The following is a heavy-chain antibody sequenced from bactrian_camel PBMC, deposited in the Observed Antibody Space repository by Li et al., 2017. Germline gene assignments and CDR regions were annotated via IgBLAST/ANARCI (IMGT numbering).Heavy chain of an antibody. D-gene: IGHD6*01. CDR1: GYTYSGKC. CDR2: ISGDST. J-gene: IGHJ4*01. V-gene: IGHV3S53*01. CDR3: AADIPRAGTWCSITAPPFKY. Sequence: HVQLVESGGGSVQAGGSLRLSCAASGYTYSGKCMGWFRQVPGKPREGVAVISGDSTAYSKSVAGRFVISQDDGENTVYLQMNNLKPEDTAIYYCAADIPRAGTWCSITAPPFKYWGQGTQVTVS.